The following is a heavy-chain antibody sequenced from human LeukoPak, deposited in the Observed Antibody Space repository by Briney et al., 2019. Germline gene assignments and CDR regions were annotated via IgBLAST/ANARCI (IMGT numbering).Heavy chain of an antibody. CDR3: ARDSLSGSYYDY. D-gene: IGHD1-26*01. CDR2: IRYDGNNK. J-gene: IGHJ4*02. V-gene: IGHV3-30*02. Sequence: GGSLRLSCAASGFTFSAHGMHWVCQAPGKGLEWVAYIRYDGNNKQYADSVKGRFTISRDNSKNTLYLQMNSLRVEDTAVYYCARDSLSGSYYDYWGQGTLVTVSS. CDR1: GFTFSAHG.